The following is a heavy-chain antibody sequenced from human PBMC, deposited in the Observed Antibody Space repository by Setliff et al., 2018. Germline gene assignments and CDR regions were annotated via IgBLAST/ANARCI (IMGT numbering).Heavy chain of an antibody. V-gene: IGHV4-34*01. CDR3: ARENGYCSGGACYFMFDY. Sequence: SETLSLTCAASGGTFTYYYWTWIRQSPAKGLEWIGEITHTGTTGSTKYNPSLKSRVTMSIDTSKNQFSLMVTSVTAADTAVYYCARENGYCSGGACYFMFDYWGQGTLVTVSS. J-gene: IGHJ4*02. D-gene: IGHD2-15*01. CDR2: ITHTGTTGST. CDR1: GGTFTYYY.